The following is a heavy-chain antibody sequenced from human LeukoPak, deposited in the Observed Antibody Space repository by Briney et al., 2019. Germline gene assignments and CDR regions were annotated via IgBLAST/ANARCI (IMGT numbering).Heavy chain of an antibody. CDR3: ARDYYDSSGYYYDHQRFDY. CDR1: GLTLNTYS. CDR2: ISSTGSDM. J-gene: IGHJ4*02. D-gene: IGHD3-22*01. Sequence: GGSLRLSCAASGLTLNTYSMNWVRQAPGKGLEWVSSISSTGSDMYYVDSVKGRFTISRDNAKNSLFLQVNSLRAEDTAVYYCARDYYDSSGYYYDHQRFDYWGQGTLVTVSS. V-gene: IGHV3-21*04.